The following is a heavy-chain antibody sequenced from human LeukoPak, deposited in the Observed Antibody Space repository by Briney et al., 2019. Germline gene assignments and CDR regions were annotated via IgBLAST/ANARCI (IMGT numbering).Heavy chain of an antibody. V-gene: IGHV3-23*01. J-gene: IGHJ4*02. CDR1: GFTFSNYA. CDR2: ISGSGDTT. Sequence: GGSLRLSCAVSGFTFSNYAISWVRQAPGKGLEWVSSISGSGDTTYYADPVKGRFTISRDNSKNTLYLQMNSLRAEDTAVYYCAKERTSSGYFDYWGQGTLVTVSS. CDR3: AKERTSSGYFDY. D-gene: IGHD6-19*01.